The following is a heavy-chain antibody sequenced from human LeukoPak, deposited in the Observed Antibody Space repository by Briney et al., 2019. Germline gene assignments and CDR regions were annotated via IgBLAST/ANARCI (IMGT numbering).Heavy chain of an antibody. CDR1: GHTFTSYD. CDR3: ARAFRRFNGMDV. CDR2: MNPNSGNT. V-gene: IGHV1-8*01. J-gene: IGHJ6*02. D-gene: IGHD3-3*01. Sequence: ASVKVSCKASGHTFTSYDINWVRQATGQGLEWMGWMNPNSGNTGYAQKFQGRVTMTRNTSISTAYMELSSLRSEDTAVYYCARAFRRFNGMDVWGQGTTVTVSS.